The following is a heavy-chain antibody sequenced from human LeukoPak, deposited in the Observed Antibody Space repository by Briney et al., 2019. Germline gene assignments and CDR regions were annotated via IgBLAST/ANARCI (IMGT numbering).Heavy chain of an antibody. V-gene: IGHV3-9*01. Sequence: GGSLRLSCAASGFTFDDYAMHWVRQAPGKGPEWVSGISWNSGTIGYADSVKGRFTISRDNAKNSLYLQMNSLRAEDTAVYYCARDRGPKDYWGQGTLVTVSS. D-gene: IGHD3-10*01. J-gene: IGHJ4*02. CDR3: ARDRGPKDY. CDR1: GFTFDDYA. CDR2: ISWNSGTI.